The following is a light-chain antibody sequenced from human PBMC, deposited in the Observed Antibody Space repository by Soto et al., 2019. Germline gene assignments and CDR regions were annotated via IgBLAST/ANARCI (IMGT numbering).Light chain of an antibody. V-gene: IGKV4-1*01. CDR3: QQYFSTVLT. Sequence: DVVMTYSGDSLAVPLGESTTINCRASQSLVYHPTTTTHLAWYQHKPGHRPKLLIYWGSARESGVTDRFTGSGSGTDFTLTISSLQAEDVAIYYCQQYFSTVLTFGGGTKVDIK. CDR2: WGS. CDR1: QSLVYHPTTTTH. J-gene: IGKJ4*01.